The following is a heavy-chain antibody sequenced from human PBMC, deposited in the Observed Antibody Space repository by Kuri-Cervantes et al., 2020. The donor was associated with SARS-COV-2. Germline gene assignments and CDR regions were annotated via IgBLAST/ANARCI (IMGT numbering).Heavy chain of an antibody. CDR2: IWYDGSNK. D-gene: IGHD5-18*01. CDR3: ARIPYSYGSPFDYYGMDV. Sequence: GGSLRLSCAASGFTVSSYGMHWVRQAPGKGLEWVAVIWYDGSNKYYADSVKGRFTISRDNSKNTLYLQMNSLRAEDTAVYYCARIPYSYGSPFDYYGMDVWGQGTTVTVSS. CDR1: GFTVSSYG. V-gene: IGHV3-33*08. J-gene: IGHJ6*02.